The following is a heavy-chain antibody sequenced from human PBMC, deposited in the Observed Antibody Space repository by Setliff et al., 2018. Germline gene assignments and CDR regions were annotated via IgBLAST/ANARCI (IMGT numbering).Heavy chain of an antibody. V-gene: IGHV4-61*02. J-gene: IGHJ5*02. Sequence: ASETLSLTCAVSGGSLNSGSYYWGWIRQSTERGLEWLGRLHTSGSTTYNPALNSRVTISVDTSTNQFSLRLTSLTAADTAVYFCARDNTILGATDHWGQGTLGTVS. D-gene: IGHD1-26*01. CDR1: GGSLNSGSYY. CDR2: LHTSGST. CDR3: ARDNTILGATDH.